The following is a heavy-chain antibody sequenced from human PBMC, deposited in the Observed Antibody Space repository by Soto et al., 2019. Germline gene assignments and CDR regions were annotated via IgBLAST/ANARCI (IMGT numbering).Heavy chain of an antibody. J-gene: IGHJ6*02. CDR1: GFTFTSSA. CDR3: ARALYDTDSLPVGAEARYYAMDV. V-gene: IGHV1-58*01. CDR2: IVVGSGNT. Sequence: ASVNVSCKASGFTFTSSAVQWVRQARGQRLEWIGWIVVGSGNTNYAQKFQERVTITRVMSTSTAYMELSSLRSEDTAVYYCARALYDTDSLPVGAEARYYAMDVWGLGTTVTVSS. D-gene: IGHD3-22*01.